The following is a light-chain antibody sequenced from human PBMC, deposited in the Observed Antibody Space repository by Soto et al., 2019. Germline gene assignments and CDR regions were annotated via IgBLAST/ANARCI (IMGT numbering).Light chain of an antibody. V-gene: IGLV4-69*01. CDR2: LNSDGSH. J-gene: IGLJ2*01. Sequence: QLVLTQSPSASASLGASVKLTCTLSSGHSNYAIAWHQQQSEKGPRYLMKLNSDGSHSKGDGIPDRFSGSSSGAERYLTISLLQSEDEADYYCQTWGSGIVVFGGGTQLTVL. CDR3: QTWGSGIVV. CDR1: SGHSNYA.